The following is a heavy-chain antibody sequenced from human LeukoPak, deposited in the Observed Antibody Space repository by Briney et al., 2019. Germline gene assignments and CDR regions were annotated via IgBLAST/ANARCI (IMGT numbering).Heavy chain of an antibody. D-gene: IGHD6-13*01. V-gene: IGHV3-23*01. CDR1: GFTFSSYW. J-gene: IGHJ4*02. CDR3: ASGPYSSSYFAS. CDR2: ISGGGEHT. Sequence: GGSLRLSCAASGFTFSSYWMSWVRQAPGKGLEWVADISGGGEHTFYADSVKGRFTISRDNSKDTLHLQMSILRPEDTALYYCASGPYSSSYFASWGQGTMVTVSS.